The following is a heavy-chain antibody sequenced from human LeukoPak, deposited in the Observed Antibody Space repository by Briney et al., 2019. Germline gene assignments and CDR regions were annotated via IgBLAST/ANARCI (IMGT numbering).Heavy chain of an antibody. Sequence: GRSLRLSCAASGFTFSSCGMHWVRQAPGKGLEWVAVIWYDGSNKYYADSVKGRFTISRDNSKNTLYLQMNSLRAEDTAVYYCARDGGGVRYFDWENAPNYFDYWGQGTLVTVSS. CDR3: ARDGGGVRYFDWENAPNYFDY. J-gene: IGHJ4*02. CDR1: GFTFSSCG. V-gene: IGHV3-33*01. D-gene: IGHD3-9*01. CDR2: IWYDGSNK.